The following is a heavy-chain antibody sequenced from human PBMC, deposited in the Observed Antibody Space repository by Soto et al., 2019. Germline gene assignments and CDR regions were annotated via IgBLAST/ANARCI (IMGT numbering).Heavy chain of an antibody. J-gene: IGHJ4*02. CDR1: GYTFTSYD. Sequence: QVQLVQSGAEVKKPRASVKVSCKSPGYTFTSYDINWVRQATGQGLEWMGWMNSNSGNTGYAEKLQGRVTMTRNTFISTAYMALSSLRSEDTAVYCWARSTNDYGDRHWGQGTLVTVSS. CDR2: MNSNSGNT. D-gene: IGHD4-17*01. CDR3: ARSTNDYGDRH. V-gene: IGHV1-8*01.